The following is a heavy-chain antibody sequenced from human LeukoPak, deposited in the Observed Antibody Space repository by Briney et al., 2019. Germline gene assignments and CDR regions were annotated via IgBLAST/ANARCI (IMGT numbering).Heavy chain of an antibody. D-gene: IGHD3/OR15-3a*01. J-gene: IGHJ3*02. V-gene: IGHV3-23*01. CDR3: ASRTWTGAGYYAFDI. Sequence: GGSLRLSCAASGFTFTNHAVSWVRQAPGRGLEWVSAEGSAGGTYYADSVRVRFTISRDNYENTLSLQMNSLRVEDTAVYYCASRTWTGAGYYAFDIWGQGTMVTVSS. CDR2: EGSAGGT. CDR1: GFTFTNHA.